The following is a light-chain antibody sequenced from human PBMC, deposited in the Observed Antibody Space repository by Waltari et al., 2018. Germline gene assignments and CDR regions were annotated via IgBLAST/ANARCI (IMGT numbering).Light chain of an antibody. Sequence: ESVLTQSPATLSLSPGETAPISCRASRRVSANFLAWYQQKPGQAPRLLIHDAFRRATGVPDRFSGSGSETDFTLNINRLEPDDFAVYFCQQYGSSVSFGGGTKLEIK. CDR1: RRVSANF. CDR3: QQYGSSVS. V-gene: IGKV3-20*01. CDR2: DAF. J-gene: IGKJ4*01.